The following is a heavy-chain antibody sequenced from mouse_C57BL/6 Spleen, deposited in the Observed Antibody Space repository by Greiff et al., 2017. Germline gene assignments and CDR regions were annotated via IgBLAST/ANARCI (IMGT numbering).Heavy chain of an antibody. D-gene: IGHD3-2*02. CDR3: ARSEGAKAPGYYYAKDC. J-gene: IGHJ4*01. V-gene: IGHV1-64*01. CDR1: GYTFTSYW. Sequence: QVQLQQPGAELVKPGASVKLSCKASGYTFTSYWMHWVKQRPGQGLEWIGMIHPNSGSTNYNEKFKSKATQTVDKSSSTAYMQLSSLPSEDSAVYYCARSEGAKAPGYYYAKDCWGQGASVTVSS. CDR2: IHPNSGST.